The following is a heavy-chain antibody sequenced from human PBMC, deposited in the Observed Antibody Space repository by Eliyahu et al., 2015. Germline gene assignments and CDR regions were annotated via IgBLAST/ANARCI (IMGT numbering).Heavy chain of an antibody. CDR1: GFTFINYW. CDR2: VTGDGNT. CDR3: ATGYIAAYEH. Sequence: EVQLVESGGGLVQPGGSLRLSXAASGFTFINYWMHWVRQAPGKGLVWVSRVTGDGNTMYADSVKRRFTISRDNAKETVYLQMNSLRAEDTAVYYCATGYIAAYEHWGQGTLVTVSS. J-gene: IGHJ4*02. D-gene: IGHD5-18*01. V-gene: IGHV3-74*03.